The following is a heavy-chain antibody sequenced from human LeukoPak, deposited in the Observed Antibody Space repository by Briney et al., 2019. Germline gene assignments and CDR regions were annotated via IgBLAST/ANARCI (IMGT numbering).Heavy chain of an antibody. J-gene: IGHJ4*02. CDR1: GFTFSDYY. CDR3: ARQTYYYDSSGYYPADY. V-gene: IGHV3-11*04. Sequence: GGSLRLSCAASGFTFSDYYMSWIRQAPGKGLEWVSYISSSGSTIYYADSVKGRFTISRDNAKSSLYLQMNSLRAEDTAVYYCARQTYYYDSSGYYPADYWGQGTLVTVSS. D-gene: IGHD3-22*01. CDR2: ISSSGSTI.